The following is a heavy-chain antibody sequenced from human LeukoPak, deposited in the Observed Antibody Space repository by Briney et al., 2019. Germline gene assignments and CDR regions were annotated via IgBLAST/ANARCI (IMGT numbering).Heavy chain of an antibody. J-gene: IGHJ4*02. CDR1: GGSISSFY. CDR3: ARVGYYYDSSGYYRRLGYFDY. Sequence: SETLSLTCTVSGGSISSFYWSWIRQPPGKGLEWIGYIHYSGSTNYNTSLKSRVTISVDTSKNQFSLKLSSVTAADTAVYYCARVGYYYDSSGYYRRLGYFDYWGQGTLVTVSS. D-gene: IGHD3-22*01. V-gene: IGHV4-59*12. CDR2: IHYSGST.